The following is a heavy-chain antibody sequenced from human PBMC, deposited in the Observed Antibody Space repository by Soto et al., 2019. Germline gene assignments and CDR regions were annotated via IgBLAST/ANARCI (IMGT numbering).Heavy chain of an antibody. CDR1: GFNVSVNY. V-gene: IGHV3-53*01. Sequence: EVQLVESGGGLIQPGGSLRLSCAASGFNVSVNYMNWVRQARGKGLERASVINGVGSTNYADSVRGRFTISRDTSKNTLSLQMNSLRAEDTAVYYCVRENYYYGMDVWGQGTTVIVSS. CDR3: VRENYYYGMDV. CDR2: INGVGST. J-gene: IGHJ6*02.